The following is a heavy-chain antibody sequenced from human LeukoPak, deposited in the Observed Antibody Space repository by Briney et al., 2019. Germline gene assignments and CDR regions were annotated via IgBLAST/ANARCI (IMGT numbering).Heavy chain of an antibody. V-gene: IGHV4-34*01. Sequence: PSETLSLTCAVYGGSFSGYYWSWIRQPPGKELEWIGEINHSGSTNYNPSLKSRVTISVDTSKNQFSLKLSSVTAADTAVYYCARCHILTGYYSRWGQGTLVTVSS. CDR3: ARCHILTGYYSR. J-gene: IGHJ4*02. CDR2: INHSGST. CDR1: GGSFSGYY. D-gene: IGHD3-9*01.